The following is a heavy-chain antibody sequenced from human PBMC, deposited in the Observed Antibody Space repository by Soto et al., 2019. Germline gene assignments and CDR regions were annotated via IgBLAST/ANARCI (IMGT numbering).Heavy chain of an antibody. J-gene: IGHJ5*02. CDR2: IVVGSGNT. D-gene: IGHD2-2*01. V-gene: IGHV1-58*01. CDR3: AVSVGYCSSTSCYGSDWFDP. Sequence: SVKVSCKASGFTFTSSAVQWVRQARGQRLEWIGWIVVGSGNTGYAQKFQGRVTMTRNTSISTAYMELSSLRSEDTAVYYCAVSVGYCSSTSCYGSDWFDPWGQGTLVTVSS. CDR1: GFTFTSSA.